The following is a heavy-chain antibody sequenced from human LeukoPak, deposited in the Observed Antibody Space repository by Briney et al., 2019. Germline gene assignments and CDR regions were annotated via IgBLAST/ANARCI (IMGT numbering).Heavy chain of an antibody. V-gene: IGHV3-74*01. CDR2: INHDGSDT. D-gene: IGHD3-10*01. CDR1: GFTFKLYW. CDR3: ARDSSGYYYYMDV. J-gene: IGHJ6*03. Sequence: PGGSLRLSCAASGFTFKLYWMHWVRQVPGKGPVWVSRINHDGSDTIYADSVRGRFTISRDDAKSTLYLQMNNLRAEDTAVYYCARDSSGYYYYMDVWGKGTTVTVSS.